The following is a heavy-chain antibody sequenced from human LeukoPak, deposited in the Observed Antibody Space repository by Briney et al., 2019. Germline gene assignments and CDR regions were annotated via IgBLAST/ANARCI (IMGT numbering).Heavy chain of an antibody. CDR2: IYYTGST. Sequence: SETLSLTCTVSGGSICIYYWSWIRQPPGEGLEWIGYIYYTGSTKYNPPLKSRVTISVDTSKNQFSLKLSSVTAADTAVYYCARYRGDGYDYFWDYWGQGTLVTVSS. CDR1: GGSICIYY. V-gene: IGHV4-59*01. D-gene: IGHD5-12*01. CDR3: ARYRGDGYDYFWDY. J-gene: IGHJ4*02.